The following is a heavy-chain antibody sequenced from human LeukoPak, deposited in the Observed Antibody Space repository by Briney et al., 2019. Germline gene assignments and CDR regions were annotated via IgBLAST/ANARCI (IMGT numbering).Heavy chain of an antibody. V-gene: IGHV3-23*01. J-gene: IGHJ4*02. CDR1: GFTFSSYS. CDR3: AILTAYYYDSSGLFDY. D-gene: IGHD3-22*01. CDR2: ISGSGGST. Sequence: GGSLRLSCAASGFTFSSYSMNWVRQAPGKGLEWVSAISGSGGSTYYADSVKGRFTISRDNSKNTLYLQMNSLRAEDTAVYYCAILTAYYYDSSGLFDYWGQGTLVTVSS.